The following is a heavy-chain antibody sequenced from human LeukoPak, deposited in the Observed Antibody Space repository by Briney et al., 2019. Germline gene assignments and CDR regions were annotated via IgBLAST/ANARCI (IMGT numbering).Heavy chain of an antibody. V-gene: IGHV3-21*01. J-gene: IGHJ4*02. CDR3: ARDPWGFDL. CDR2: ITSYSTYI. Sequence: PGGSLRLSCAASGFTFSSYSMNWVRQAPGKGLEWVSSITSYSTYISYGDSVKGRFTISRDNSKNSLYLHMNSLKVEDTAVYYCARDPWGFDLWGQGTLVTVSS. CDR1: GFTFSSYS. D-gene: IGHD3-16*01.